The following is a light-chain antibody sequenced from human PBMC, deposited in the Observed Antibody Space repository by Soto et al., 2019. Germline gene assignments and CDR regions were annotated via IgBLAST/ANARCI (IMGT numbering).Light chain of an antibody. CDR2: GAS. V-gene: IGKV3-20*01. CDR3: QHFGNSLWT. J-gene: IGKJ1*01. CDR1: QSVASRN. Sequence: EIVLTQSPGTLSLSPGERATLSCRASQSVASRNLAWYQQKSGQAPRLLIYGASSRAIHTPDRFSGSGSGTDFTLTSSGLEHEDFVVYYCQHFGNSLWTFGQGTKVEI.